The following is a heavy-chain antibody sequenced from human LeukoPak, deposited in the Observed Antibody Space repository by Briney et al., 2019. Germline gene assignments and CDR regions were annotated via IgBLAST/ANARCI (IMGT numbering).Heavy chain of an antibody. Sequence: SETLSLTCAVYGGSFSGYYWSWIRQPPGKGLEWIGEINHSGSTNYNPSLKSRVTISVDTSKNQFSLKLSSVTAADTAVYYCAGREIYGDYGGYWGQGTLVTVSS. CDR2: INHSGST. V-gene: IGHV4-34*01. CDR3: AGREIYGDYGGY. D-gene: IGHD4-17*01. CDR1: GGSFSGYY. J-gene: IGHJ4*02.